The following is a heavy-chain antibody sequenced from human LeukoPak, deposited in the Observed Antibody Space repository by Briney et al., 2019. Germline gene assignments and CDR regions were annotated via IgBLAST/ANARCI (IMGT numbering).Heavy chain of an antibody. CDR2: ISGSGGST. CDR1: GFTFSSYA. D-gene: IGHD2-2*01. Sequence: PGGSLRLSCAASGFTFSSYAMSWVRQAPGKGLEWVSAISGSGGSTYYADSVKGRFTISRDNSKNTPYLQMNSLRAEDTAVYYCAKEEEYCSSTSCYEVYWAQGTLVTVSS. CDR3: AKEEEYCSSTSCYEVY. J-gene: IGHJ4*02. V-gene: IGHV3-23*01.